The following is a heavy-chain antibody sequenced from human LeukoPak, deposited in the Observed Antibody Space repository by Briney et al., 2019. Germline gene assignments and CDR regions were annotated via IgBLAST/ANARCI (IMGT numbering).Heavy chain of an antibody. D-gene: IGHD3-22*01. Sequence: GGSLRLSCAASGFTFSSYATSWVRQAPGKGLEWVSGISTNGGSTSYADSVKGRFTISGDNPRNTLYMEMNSLRAEDTAVYYCSVMHRYYDGSGYWVQWGQGTLVTVSS. V-gene: IGHV3-23*01. J-gene: IGHJ4*02. CDR3: SVMHRYYDGSGYWVQ. CDR2: ISTNGGST. CDR1: GFTFSSYA.